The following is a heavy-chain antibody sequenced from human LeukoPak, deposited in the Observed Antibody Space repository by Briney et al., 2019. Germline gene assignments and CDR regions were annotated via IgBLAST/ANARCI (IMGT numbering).Heavy chain of an antibody. J-gene: IGHJ6*02. CDR3: AKDERYFDWGYYYYYGMDV. D-gene: IGHD3-9*01. Sequence: GGSLRLSCAASGFTFSSYGMHWVRQAPGKGLEWVAVISYDESNKYYADSVKGRFTISRDNSKNTLYLQMNSLRAEDTAVYYCAKDERYFDWGYYYYYGMDVWGQGTTVTVSS. CDR2: ISYDESNK. V-gene: IGHV3-30*18. CDR1: GFTFSSYG.